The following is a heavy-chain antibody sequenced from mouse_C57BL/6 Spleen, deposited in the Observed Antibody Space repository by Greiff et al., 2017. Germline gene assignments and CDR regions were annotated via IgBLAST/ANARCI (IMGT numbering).Heavy chain of an antibody. Sequence: VQLQQPGAELVKPGASVKLSCKASGHTFTSYWMHWVKQRPGQGLEWIGMIHPNSGSTNYNEKFKSKATLTVDKSSSTAYMQLSSLTSEDSAVYYCARRDRGLYWYFDVWGTGTTVTVSS. V-gene: IGHV1-64*01. CDR1: GHTFTSYW. CDR2: IHPNSGST. D-gene: IGHD3-1*01. J-gene: IGHJ1*03. CDR3: ARRDRGLYWYFDV.